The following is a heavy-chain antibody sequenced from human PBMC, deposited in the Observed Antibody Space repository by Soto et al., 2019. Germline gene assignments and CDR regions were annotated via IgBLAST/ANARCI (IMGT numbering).Heavy chain of an antibody. V-gene: IGHV4-30-4*01. CDR1: GGSINSAYYY. J-gene: IGHJ4*02. Sequence: QVQLQESGPGLVKPSQTLSLTCTVSGGSINSAYYYWSWIRQPPGKGLEWIGHIYDSGSTYSNPSLQSQVTISMDTSKNQFSLKLSSVTAADTAVYYCARGPSGDKVDYWGQGTLVTVSS. D-gene: IGHD7-27*01. CDR2: IYDSGST. CDR3: ARGPSGDKVDY.